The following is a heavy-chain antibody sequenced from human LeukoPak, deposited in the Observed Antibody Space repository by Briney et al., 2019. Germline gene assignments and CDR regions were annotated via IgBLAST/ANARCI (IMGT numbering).Heavy chain of an antibody. D-gene: IGHD4-17*01. J-gene: IGHJ4*02. CDR1: GYSFTTYW. CDR2: IYPDDSDT. CDR3: ARGPVIDDYGDYGFFDY. V-gene: IGHV5-51*01. Sequence: GGSLRLSCLGSGYSFTTYWIGWVRQMPGKGLEWMGIIYPDDSDTTFSPSFQGQVTMSADKSINTAYLQWSSLKASDTATYYCARGPVIDDYGDYGFFDYWGQGTLVTVSS.